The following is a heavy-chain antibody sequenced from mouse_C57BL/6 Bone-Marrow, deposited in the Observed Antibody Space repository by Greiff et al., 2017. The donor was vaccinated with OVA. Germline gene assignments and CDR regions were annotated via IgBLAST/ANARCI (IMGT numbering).Heavy chain of an antibody. J-gene: IGHJ2*01. D-gene: IGHD2-2*01. CDR2: IYPRSGNT. V-gene: IGHV1-81*01. CDR3: ARGEGYDEDY. Sequence: LVESGAELASPGASVTLSCKASGYTFTDHIMNWVKKRPGQGLEWIGEIYPRSGNTYYNEKFKGKATLTADKSSSTAYMKLRSLTSEDSAVEFCARGEGYDEDYWGQGTTLTVSS. CDR1: GYTFTDHI.